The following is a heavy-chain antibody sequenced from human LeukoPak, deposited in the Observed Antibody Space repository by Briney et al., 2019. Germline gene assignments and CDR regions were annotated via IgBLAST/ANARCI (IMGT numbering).Heavy chain of an antibody. Sequence: GGSLRLSCAASGFTFSHYNMNWVRQAPGKGLEWISYVGISSGNTKYADSVKGRFTISGDKAKNSLYLQMNSLRVEDTAVYYCARDYKYAFDNWGQGTLVTVSS. D-gene: IGHD5-24*01. V-gene: IGHV3-48*01. CDR3: ARDYKYAFDN. CDR2: VGISSGNT. J-gene: IGHJ4*02. CDR1: GFTFSHYN.